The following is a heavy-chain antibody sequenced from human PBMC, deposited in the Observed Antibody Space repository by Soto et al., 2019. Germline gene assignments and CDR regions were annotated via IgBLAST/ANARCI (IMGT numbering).Heavy chain of an antibody. Sequence: GGSLRLSCVASGFTFSNYSMHSVRQAPGKGLGWVAVISSDGSEKYYLDSVRDRFTISRDNSKNTLYLQMNNLRPEDTAMYYCANSWTTLTTGFDFWGQGALVTVSS. CDR2: ISSDGSEK. D-gene: IGHD4-17*01. V-gene: IGHV3-30*18. CDR3: ANSWTTLTTGFDF. CDR1: GFTFSNYS. J-gene: IGHJ4*02.